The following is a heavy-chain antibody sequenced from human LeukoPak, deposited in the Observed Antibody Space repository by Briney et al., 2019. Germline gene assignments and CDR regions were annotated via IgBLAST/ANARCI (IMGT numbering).Heavy chain of an antibody. CDR3: ARGGGTGRPPYYFDY. CDR1: GGSFSGYY. Sequence: SETLSLTCAVYGGSFSGYYWSWIRQPPGKGLEWIGEINHSGSTNYNPSLESRVTISLDTSKNQFSLKLSSVTAADTAVYYCARGGGTGRPPYYFDYWGQGTLVTVSS. CDR2: INHSGST. J-gene: IGHJ4*02. V-gene: IGHV4-34*01. D-gene: IGHD3/OR15-3a*01.